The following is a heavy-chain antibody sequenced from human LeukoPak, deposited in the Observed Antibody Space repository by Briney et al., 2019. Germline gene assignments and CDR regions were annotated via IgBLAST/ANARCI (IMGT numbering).Heavy chain of an antibody. V-gene: IGHV3-48*01. CDR3: ARGSSWYDIDY. J-gene: IGHJ4*02. CDR2: ISSSSSTI. CDR1: GFTFSSYS. Sequence: PGGSLRLSCAASGFTFSSYSMNWVRQAPGKGLEWVSYISSSSSTIYYADSVKGRFTIPRDNAENSLYLQMNSLRAEDTAVYYCARGSSWYDIDYWGQGTLVTVSS. D-gene: IGHD6-13*01.